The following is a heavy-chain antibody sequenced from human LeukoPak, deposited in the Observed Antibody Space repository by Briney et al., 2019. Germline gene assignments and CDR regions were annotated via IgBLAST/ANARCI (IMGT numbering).Heavy chain of an antibody. D-gene: IGHD6-19*01. CDR2: IYYGGST. CDR3: ARGSDSSGWRRFDY. V-gene: IGHV4-59*02. CDR1: GDSVSSYY. Sequence: PSETLSLTCTVSGDSVSSYYWSWIRQPPGKGLRWIGYIYYGGSTNYNPSLKSRVTVSVDSSKNQFSLRLTSVTAADTALYYRARGSDSSGWRRFDYWGQGILVTVSS. J-gene: IGHJ4*02.